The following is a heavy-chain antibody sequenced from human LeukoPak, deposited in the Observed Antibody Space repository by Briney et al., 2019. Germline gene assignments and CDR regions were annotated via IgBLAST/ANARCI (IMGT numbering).Heavy chain of an antibody. CDR1: GYTFTGYA. D-gene: IGHD2-15*01. V-gene: IGHV1-3*04. Sequence: GASVKVSCKASGYTFTGYALHWVRQAPGRGLEWMGWINTGSGNTKYSQKFQGRVTITRDTSASTAYMELSSLRSEDTAVYYCARDRPYCSGGSCYFPYYYYYGMDVWGQGTTVTVSS. J-gene: IGHJ6*02. CDR2: INTGSGNT. CDR3: ARDRPYCSGGSCYFPYYYYYGMDV.